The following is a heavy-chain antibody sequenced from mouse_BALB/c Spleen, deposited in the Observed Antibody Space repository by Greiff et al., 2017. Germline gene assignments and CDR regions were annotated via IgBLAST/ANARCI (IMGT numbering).Heavy chain of an antibody. V-gene: IGHV5-17*02. CDR1: GFTFSSFG. J-gene: IGHJ4*01. D-gene: IGHD1-1*02. CDR2: ISSGSSTI. Sequence: EVNLVESGGGLVQPGGSRKLSCAASGFTFSSFGMHWVRQAPEKGLEWVAYISSGSSTIYYADTVKGRFTISRDNPKNTLFLQMTSLRSEDTAMYYCAPHYDYYAMDYWGQGTSVTVSS. CDR3: APHYDYYAMDY.